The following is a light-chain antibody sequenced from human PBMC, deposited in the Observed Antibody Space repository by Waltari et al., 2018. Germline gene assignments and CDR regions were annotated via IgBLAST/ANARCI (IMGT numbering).Light chain of an antibody. CDR3: QNHERLPAM. J-gene: IGKJ1*01. CDR1: QSISRY. Sequence: EIVWTQLPAPLLLFPGERPTSPCRASQSISRYLAWYQQKPGQAPRPLIYVASSRATGIPERFSGRGSGTDFSLTISRLEPEDFAVYYCQNHERLPAMFGQGTKVEIK. V-gene: IGKV3-20*01. CDR2: VAS.